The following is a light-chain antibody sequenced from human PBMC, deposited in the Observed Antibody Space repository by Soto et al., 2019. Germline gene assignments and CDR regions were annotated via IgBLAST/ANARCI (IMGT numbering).Light chain of an antibody. CDR3: QQTNYAPWT. Sequence: DIQMTQSLSSLSASVGDRVTITCRASQSIGRHLNWYQQTPGRAPSLLIYGASSLQSGVPARFSASGFGTDFTLTISSLQPEDVATYYCQQTNYAPWTFGLGTKVEI. V-gene: IGKV1-39*01. CDR1: QSIGRH. CDR2: GAS. J-gene: IGKJ1*01.